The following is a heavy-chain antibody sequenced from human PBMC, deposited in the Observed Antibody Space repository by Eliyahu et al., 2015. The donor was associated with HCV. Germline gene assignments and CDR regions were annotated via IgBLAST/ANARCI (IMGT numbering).Heavy chain of an antibody. D-gene: IGHD3-10*01. CDR1: GFXFDXYX. CDR3: AKDITPPNYYGSDYGMDV. Sequence: EVQLVESGGGLVQPGRSLXLSCXASGFXFDXYXMXWVRQAPGKGXEWVSGISWSSGNIGYADSVKGRFTISRDNAKNSLYLQMNSLRAEDTALYYCAKDITPPNYYGSDYGMDVWGQGTTVTVSS. CDR2: ISWSSGNI. V-gene: IGHV3-9*01. J-gene: IGHJ6*02.